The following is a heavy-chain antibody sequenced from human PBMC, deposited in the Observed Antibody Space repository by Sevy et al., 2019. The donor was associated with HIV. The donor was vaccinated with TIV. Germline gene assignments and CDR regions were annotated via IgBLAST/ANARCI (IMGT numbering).Heavy chain of an antibody. D-gene: IGHD3-3*01. CDR2: INRDGSSS. Sequence: GGSLRLSCIASGFSFNDYWMHWVSQVPGKGLESVSRINRDGSSSSYADAVKGRFTISRDNAKNMLFLEMNGLRVEDTAMYFCAKVFTSGYYVGFDDWGQGTLVTVSS. CDR1: GFSFNDYW. J-gene: IGHJ4*02. V-gene: IGHV3-74*01. CDR3: AKVFTSGYYVGFDD.